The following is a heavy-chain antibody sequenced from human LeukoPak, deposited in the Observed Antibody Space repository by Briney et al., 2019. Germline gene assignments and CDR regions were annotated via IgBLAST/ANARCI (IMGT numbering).Heavy chain of an antibody. CDR1: GGSISSSSYY. CDR3: ARPRSNSGSYYDYYYYMDV. Sequence: SETLSLTCTVSGGSISSSSYYWGWIRQPPGKGLEWIGSIYYSGSTYYNPSLKSRVTISVDTSKNQFSLKLSSVTAADTAVYYCARPRSNSGSYYDYYYYMDVWGKGTTVTVSS. V-gene: IGHV4-39*01. J-gene: IGHJ6*03. CDR2: IYYSGST. D-gene: IGHD1-26*01.